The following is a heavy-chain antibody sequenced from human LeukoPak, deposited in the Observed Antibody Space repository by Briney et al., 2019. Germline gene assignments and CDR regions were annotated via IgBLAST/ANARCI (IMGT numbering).Heavy chain of an antibody. D-gene: IGHD3-22*01. CDR1: GYSISSGYY. V-gene: IGHV4-38-2*02. CDR2: IYHSGST. Sequence: SETLSLTCTVSGYSISSGYYWGWSRPPPGKGLGGIGSIYHSGSTYYNPSLKSRFTISVGKSKNQFSLKLSSVTAADTAVYYCAGYDCRGYYSIDYWRQGTLVTVSS. J-gene: IGHJ4*02. CDR3: AGYDCRGYYSIDY.